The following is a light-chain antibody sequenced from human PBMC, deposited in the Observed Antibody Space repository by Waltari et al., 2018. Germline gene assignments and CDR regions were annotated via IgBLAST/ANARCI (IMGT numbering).Light chain of an antibody. V-gene: IGLV2-8*01. J-gene: IGLJ2*01. CDR1: SSDVGGYKY. CDR2: EVS. Sequence: QSALTQPPSASGSPGQPVTISCTGTSSDVGGYKYVSWYQQHPGKAPKLMIYEVSKRPSGVPDRFSSSKSGNTASLTVSGLQAEDEADYYCSSYVGNNNLIFGGGTKLTVL. CDR3: SSYVGNNNLI.